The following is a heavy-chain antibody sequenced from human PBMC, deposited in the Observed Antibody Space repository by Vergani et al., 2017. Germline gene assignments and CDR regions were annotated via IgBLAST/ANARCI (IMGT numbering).Heavy chain of an antibody. J-gene: IGHJ3*02. CDR1: GYSFTSYW. CDR2: IYPGDSDT. CDR3: AGAYYDSSGYHNDAFDI. V-gene: IGHV5-51*03. D-gene: IGHD3-22*01. Sequence: EVQLVQSGAEVKKPGESLKISCKGSGYSFTSYWIGWVHQMPGKGLEWMGIIYPGDSDTRYSPSFQGQVTISADKSISTAYLQWSSLKASDTAMYYCAGAYYDSSGYHNDAFDIWGQGTMVTVSS.